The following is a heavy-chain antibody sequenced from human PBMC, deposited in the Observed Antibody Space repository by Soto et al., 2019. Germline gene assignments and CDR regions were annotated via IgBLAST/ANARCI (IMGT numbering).Heavy chain of an antibody. Sequence: QLQLQESGPGLVKPSETLSLTCTVSGGSISSSSYYWGWIRQPPGKGLEWIGNIYYSGSAYYNPSLKSRVTLSVDMSNNSFSLTLSSVTAAETAVYYCARRGVSGPVDYWGQGSLVTVSP. CDR3: ARRGVSGPVDY. V-gene: IGHV4-39*02. CDR2: IYYSGSA. D-gene: IGHD3-10*01. CDR1: GGSISSSSYY. J-gene: IGHJ4*02.